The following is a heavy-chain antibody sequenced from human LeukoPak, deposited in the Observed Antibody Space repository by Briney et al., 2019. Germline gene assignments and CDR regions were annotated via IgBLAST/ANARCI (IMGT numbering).Heavy chain of an antibody. Sequence: GGSLRLSCSASGLTFISYAMHSGPQAPGKGVERVAVISYDGSKKYYADSVKGRFPIYRDHSKNTLDLQMDSLRAEDMALYYGARDHSGSYYRLTHDYFDDWGQGTLVTVSS. J-gene: IGHJ4*02. CDR1: GLTFISYA. V-gene: IGHV3-30*04. CDR2: ISYDGSKK. D-gene: IGHD1-26*01. CDR3: ARDHSGSYYRLTHDYFDD.